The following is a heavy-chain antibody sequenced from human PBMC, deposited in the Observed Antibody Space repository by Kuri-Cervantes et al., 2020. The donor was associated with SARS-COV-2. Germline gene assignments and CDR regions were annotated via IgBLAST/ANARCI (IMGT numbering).Heavy chain of an antibody. CDR2: INHSGST. D-gene: IGHD2-2*02. CDR3: ARDRPDRGAASIVVPAAILFDY. V-gene: IGHV4-39*07. Sequence: GSLRLSCTVSGGSISSSSYYWGWIRQPPGKGLEWNGEINHSGSTNYNPSLKSRVTISVDTSKNQFSLKLSSVTAADTAVYYCARDRPDRGAASIVVPAAILFDYWGQGTLVTVSS. CDR1: GGSISSSSYY. J-gene: IGHJ4*02.